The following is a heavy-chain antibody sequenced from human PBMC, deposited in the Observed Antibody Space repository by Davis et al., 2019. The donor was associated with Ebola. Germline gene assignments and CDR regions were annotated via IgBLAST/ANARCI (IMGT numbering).Heavy chain of an antibody. CDR3: ARHRRLAVAGTRPPYNWFDP. D-gene: IGHD6-19*01. Sequence: MPSETLSLTCTVSGGSISSTSYYWGWIRQPPGKGLEWIGNIFYSGSTYYNPSLKSRVTISVDTSKNQFSLKLSSVTAADTAVSSCARHRRLAVAGTRPPYNWFDPWGQGTLVSVSS. CDR1: GGSISSTSYY. J-gene: IGHJ5*02. CDR2: IFYSGST. V-gene: IGHV4-39*01.